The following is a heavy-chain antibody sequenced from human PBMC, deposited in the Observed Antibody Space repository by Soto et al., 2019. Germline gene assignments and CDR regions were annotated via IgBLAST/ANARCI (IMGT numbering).Heavy chain of an antibody. D-gene: IGHD6-19*01. CDR3: ARVRQWLITFDY. CDR2: IIPIFGTA. Sequence: ASVKVSCKASGGTFSSYAISWVRQAPGQGLEWMGGIIPIFGTANYAQKFQGRVAITADESTSTAYMELSSLRSEDTAVYYCARVRQWLITFDYWGQGTLVTVSS. CDR1: GGTFSSYA. V-gene: IGHV1-69*13. J-gene: IGHJ4*02.